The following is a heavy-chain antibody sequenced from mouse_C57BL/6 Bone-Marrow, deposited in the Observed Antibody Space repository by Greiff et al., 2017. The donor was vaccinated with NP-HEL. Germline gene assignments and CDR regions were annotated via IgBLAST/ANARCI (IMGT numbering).Heavy chain of an antibody. CDR1: GYTFTSYW. Sequence: VQLQQPGAELVMPGASVKLSCKASGYTFTSYWMHWVKQRPGQGLEWIGEIDPSDSYTNYNQKFKGKSTLTVDKSSSTAYMQLSSLTSEDAAVYYCARGNNPYYDVDYWDRGNSVTVSS. CDR2: IDPSDSYT. D-gene: IGHD1-3*01. V-gene: IGHV1-69*01. J-gene: IGHJ4*01. CDR3: ARGNNPYYDVDY.